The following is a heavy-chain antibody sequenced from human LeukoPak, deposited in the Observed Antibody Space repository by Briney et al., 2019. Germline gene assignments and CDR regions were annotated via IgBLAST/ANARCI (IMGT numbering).Heavy chain of an antibody. Sequence: QPGGSLRLSCATSGFTFTTFWMHWVRQAPGKGLVWVSRINHDGSSTNYADSVKGRFTISRDNSKNTLYLQMNSLRAEDTAVYYCAREDSYGYFFDYWGQGTLVTVSS. J-gene: IGHJ4*02. CDR1: GFTFTTFW. V-gene: IGHV3-74*01. CDR2: INHDGSST. CDR3: AREDSYGYFFDY. D-gene: IGHD5-18*01.